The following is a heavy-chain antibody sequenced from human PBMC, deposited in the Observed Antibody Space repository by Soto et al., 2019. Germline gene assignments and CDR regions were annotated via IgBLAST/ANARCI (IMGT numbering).Heavy chain of an antibody. V-gene: IGHV4-31*03. Sequence: QVQLQESGPGLVKPSQTLSLTCTVSGGSISSGGYYWSWIRQHPGKGLEWIGYIYYSGSTYYNPSLKSRVTISVDTSKSQCSLKLSSVTAADTAVYYWARDFTDSSGPTLGMGVWGQGTTVTVSS. D-gene: IGHD6-19*01. CDR1: GGSISSGGYY. CDR3: ARDFTDSSGPTLGMGV. CDR2: IYYSGST. J-gene: IGHJ6*02.